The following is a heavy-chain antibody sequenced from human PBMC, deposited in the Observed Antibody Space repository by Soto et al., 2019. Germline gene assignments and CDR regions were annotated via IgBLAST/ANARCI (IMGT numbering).Heavy chain of an antibody. CDR1: GDDFKKRV. J-gene: IGHJ6*02. CDR2: TIPALGKT. D-gene: IGHD3-10*01. CDR3: ARGPFRPSAMDV. Sequence: SVEVSCDACGDDFKKRVCTWVQQSSGQGLEWMGGTIPALGKTHYIEKFQGRDTITVDDATRTVYMEVRDLTSEDTAIYYCARGPFRPSAMDVWGQGTTVIVSS. V-gene: IGHV1-69*01.